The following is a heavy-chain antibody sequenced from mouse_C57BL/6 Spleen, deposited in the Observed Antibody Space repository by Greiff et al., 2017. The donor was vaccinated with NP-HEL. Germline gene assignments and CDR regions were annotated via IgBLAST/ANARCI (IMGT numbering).Heavy chain of an antibody. J-gene: IGHJ2*01. CDR1: GFPFSSYP. CDR2: ISSGGVYI. CDR3: TREGYGNYYFDY. D-gene: IGHD2-1*01. Sequence: EVKVVESGEGLVKPGGSLKLSCAPSGFPFSSYPIPWVPQPPERSLEWVAYISSGGVYIYYADPVKGRFTISRDNARNTLYLQMSSLKSEDTAMYYCTREGYGNYYFDYWGQGTTLTVSS. V-gene: IGHV5-9-1*02.